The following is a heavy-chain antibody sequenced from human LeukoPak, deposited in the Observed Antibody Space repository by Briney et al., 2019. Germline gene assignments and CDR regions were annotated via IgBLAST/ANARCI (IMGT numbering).Heavy chain of an antibody. CDR3: ARAGVVEYSSSWYGS. D-gene: IGHD6-13*01. CDR1: GYTFTSYD. Sequence: SVKVSCKASGYTFTSYDINWVRQATGQGLEWMGGIIPIFGTANYAQKFQGRVTITADESTSTAYMELSSLRSEDTAVYYCARAGVVEYSSSWYGSWGQGTLVTVSS. J-gene: IGHJ4*02. CDR2: IIPIFGTA. V-gene: IGHV1-69*13.